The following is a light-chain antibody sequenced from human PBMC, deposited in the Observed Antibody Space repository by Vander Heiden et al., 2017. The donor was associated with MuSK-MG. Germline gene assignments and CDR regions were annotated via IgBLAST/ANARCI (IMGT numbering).Light chain of an antibody. J-gene: IGKJ3*01. Sequence: DIQMTHSPSSLSASVGDRVTITCQAGEDIRRYLNWYQQKPGNAPMLLIYDASNLKTGVSSRFSGSGSGTDFTLTISRLQPEDVATYYCQHDYNRHYTFGHGTKVDIK. CDR3: QHDYNRHYT. CDR1: EDIRRY. CDR2: DAS. V-gene: IGKV1-33*01.